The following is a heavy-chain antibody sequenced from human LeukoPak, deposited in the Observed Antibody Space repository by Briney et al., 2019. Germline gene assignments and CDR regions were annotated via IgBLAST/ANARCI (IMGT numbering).Heavy chain of an antibody. V-gene: IGHV1-8*01. CDR1: GYTFTSYD. CDR3: ASGHGFGELLDLGNFDY. Sequence: ASVKVSFKASGYTFTSYDINWVRQAPGQGLEWMGWMNPNSGNTGYAQKFQGRVTMTRNTSISTAYMELSSLRSEDTAVYYCASGHGFGELLDLGNFDYWGQGTLVTVSS. D-gene: IGHD3-10*01. J-gene: IGHJ4*02. CDR2: MNPNSGNT.